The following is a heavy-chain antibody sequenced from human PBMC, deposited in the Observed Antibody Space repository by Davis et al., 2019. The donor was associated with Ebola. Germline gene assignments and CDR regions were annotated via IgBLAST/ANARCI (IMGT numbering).Heavy chain of an antibody. CDR3: ARGVVPATKPEDY. D-gene: IGHD2-15*01. V-gene: IGHV1-8*02. CDR1: GGTFSSYA. J-gene: IGHJ4*02. CDR2: MNPNSGNT. Sequence: ASVKVSCKASGGTFSSYAISWVRQAPGHGLEWMGWMNPNSGNTGYAQKFQGRVTLSSNTSTRTAYMELSSLRSEDTAVYYCARGVVPATKPEDYWGQGTLVTVSS.